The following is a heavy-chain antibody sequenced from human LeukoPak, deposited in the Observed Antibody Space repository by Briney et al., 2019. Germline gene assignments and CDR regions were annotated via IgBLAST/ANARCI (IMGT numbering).Heavy chain of an antibody. V-gene: IGHV4-39*07. CDR3: AREPLGSSWSPFDY. CDR1: GGSFSSYY. CDR2: IYYSGNS. J-gene: IGHJ4*02. Sequence: PSETLSLTCAVYGGSFSSYYWTWIRQPPGKSLEWIASIYYSGNSYYNPSLKSRVTISVDTSKNQFSLKLSSVTAADTAVYYCAREPLGSSWSPFDYWGQGTLVTVSS. D-gene: IGHD6-13*01.